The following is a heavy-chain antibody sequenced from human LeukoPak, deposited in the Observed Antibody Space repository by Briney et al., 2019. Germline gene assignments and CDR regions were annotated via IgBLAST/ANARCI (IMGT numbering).Heavy chain of an antibody. D-gene: IGHD4-17*01. Sequence: GGSLRLSRAATGLTVDVDAMDWVRQAPGKGLEWVSLISGGGGSTSYADSVKGRFTISRDNSKDSLYLQMKSLRTEDTAFYYCARILVTRGTISIFDIWGQGRMVTVSS. CDR3: ARILVTRGTISIFDI. CDR1: GLTVDVDA. V-gene: IGHV3-43*02. CDR2: ISGGGGST. J-gene: IGHJ3*02.